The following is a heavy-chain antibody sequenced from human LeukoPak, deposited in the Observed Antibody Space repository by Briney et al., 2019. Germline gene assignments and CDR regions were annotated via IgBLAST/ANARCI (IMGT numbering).Heavy chain of an antibody. CDR2: ISGSGGST. V-gene: IGHV3-23*01. Sequence: GGSLRLSCAASGFTFSSCAMSWVRQAPGKGLEWVSAISGSGGSTYYADSVKGRFTISRDNSKNTLYLQMNSLRAEDTAVYYCAREEITYYYGSGSRQGAFDIWGQGTMVTVSS. CDR1: GFTFSSCA. D-gene: IGHD3-10*01. J-gene: IGHJ3*02. CDR3: AREEITYYYGSGSRQGAFDI.